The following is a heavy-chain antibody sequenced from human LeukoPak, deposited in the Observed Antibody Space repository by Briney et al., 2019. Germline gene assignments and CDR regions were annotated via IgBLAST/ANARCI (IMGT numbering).Heavy chain of an antibody. D-gene: IGHD3-22*01. J-gene: IGHJ4*02. CDR3: AKEGDYYDSSGYFDY. V-gene: IGHV3-23*01. CDR1: GFNFANHA. CDR2: ISGGGDIT. Sequence: GGSLRLSCAASGFNFANHALSWVRQTPGKGLEWVSAISGGGDITYYADSVKGRFTISRDNSKNTLYLQMNSLRAEDTAVYYCAKEGDYYDSSGYFDYWGQGTLVTVSS.